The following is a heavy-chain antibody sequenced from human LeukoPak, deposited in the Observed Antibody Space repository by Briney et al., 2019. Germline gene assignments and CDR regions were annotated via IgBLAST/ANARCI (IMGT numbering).Heavy chain of an antibody. CDR1: GGSISSSSYF. CDR3: AREGWGYNDGRGSFDY. D-gene: IGHD3-22*01. V-gene: IGHV4-39*02. Sequence: SETLSLTCTVSGGSISSSSYFWGWIRQPPGKGLEWIGSICYSGSTYYNPSLKSRVTISVDTSQEQFSLKLSSVTAADTAVYYCAREGWGYNDGRGSFDYWGQGTLVTVSS. CDR2: ICYSGST. J-gene: IGHJ4*02.